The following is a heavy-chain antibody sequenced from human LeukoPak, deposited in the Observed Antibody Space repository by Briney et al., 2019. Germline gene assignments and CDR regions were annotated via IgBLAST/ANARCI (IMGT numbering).Heavy chain of an antibody. V-gene: IGHV4-4*02. J-gene: IGHJ6*03. D-gene: IGHD4-17*01. Sequence: SETLSLTCAVSGDSISSSDWWSWVRQPPGKGLEWIGEIYHSGSTNYNPSLKSRVTISVDTSKNQFSLKLSSVTAADTAVYYCARRSTVNYYFYYMDVWGKGTTVTVSS. CDR1: GDSISSSDW. CDR3: ARRSTVNYYFYYMDV. CDR2: IYHSGST.